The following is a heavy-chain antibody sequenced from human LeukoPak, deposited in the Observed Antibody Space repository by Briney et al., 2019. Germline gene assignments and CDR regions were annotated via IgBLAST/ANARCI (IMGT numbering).Heavy chain of an antibody. D-gene: IGHD5-18*01. CDR1: GFTFSSYS. CDR2: IISSTKNI. Sequence: GGSLRLSCSASGFTFSSYSMNWVRQAPGKGLEWVSSIISSTKNINYADSVKGRFTISRDNAKNPLYLQTNSLRAEDTAVYCRARDERGYSYGHFDYWGQGTLVTVSS. CDR3: ARDERGYSYGHFDY. V-gene: IGHV3-21*01. J-gene: IGHJ4*02.